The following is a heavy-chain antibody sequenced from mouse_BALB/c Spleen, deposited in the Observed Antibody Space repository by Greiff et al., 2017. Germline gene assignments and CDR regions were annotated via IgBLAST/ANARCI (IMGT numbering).Heavy chain of an antibody. CDR3: ARVYYGNYEGYYYAMDY. V-gene: IGHV1-39*01. J-gene: IGHJ4*01. Sequence: EVQLQQTGPELVKPGASVKISCKASGYSFTDYIMLWVKQSHGKSLEWIGNINPYYGSTSYNLKFKGKATLTVDKSSSTAYMQLNSLTSEDSAVYYCARVYYGNYEGYYYAMDYWGQGTSVTVSS. CDR1: GYSFTDYI. D-gene: IGHD2-1*01. CDR2: INPYYGST.